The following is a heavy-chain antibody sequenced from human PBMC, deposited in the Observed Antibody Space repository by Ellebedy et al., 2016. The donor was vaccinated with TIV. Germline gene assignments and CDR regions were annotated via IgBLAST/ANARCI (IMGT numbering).Heavy chain of an antibody. CDR2: INHSGST. J-gene: IGHJ5*02. D-gene: IGHD3-10*01. V-gene: IGHV4-34*01. CDR3: ARGYYYGSGSYNWFDP. Sequence: SETLSLXXAVYGGSFSGYYWSWIRQPPGKGLEWIGEINHSGSTNYNPSLKSRVTISVDTSKNQFSLKLSSVTAADTAVYYCARGYYYGSGSYNWFDPWGQGTLVTVSS. CDR1: GGSFSGYY.